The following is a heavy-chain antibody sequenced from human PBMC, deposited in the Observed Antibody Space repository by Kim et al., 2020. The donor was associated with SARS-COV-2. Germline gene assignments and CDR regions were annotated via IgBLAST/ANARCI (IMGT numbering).Heavy chain of an antibody. CDR2: ISGYNGNT. V-gene: IGHV1-18*01. J-gene: IGHJ4*01. CDR1: GYSFTSYG. D-gene: IGHD3-22*01. Sequence: ASVKVSCKASGYSFTSYGLSWVRQAPGQGLEWMGWISGYNGNTDYAQKVQDRVTMTTDTSTSTAYMELRSLRSDDTAVYYCARVDTSGYYGYSYYFDYWG. CDR3: ARVDTSGYYGYSYYFDY.